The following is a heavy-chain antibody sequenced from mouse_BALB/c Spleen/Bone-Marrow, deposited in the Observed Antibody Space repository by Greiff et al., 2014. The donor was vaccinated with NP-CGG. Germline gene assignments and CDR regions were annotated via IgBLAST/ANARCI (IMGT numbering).Heavy chain of an antibody. CDR1: GYSFTNYL. D-gene: IGHD4-1*01. Sequence: VHLVESGAELVRPGTSVKVSCKASGYSFTNYLIEWVKQRPGQGLEWIGVINPGSGGTNYNEKFKAKATLTADKSSSTAYMQLSSLTSDDSAVYFYARCLTGTSAMDYWGQGTSVTVSS. V-gene: IGHV1-54*01. CDR2: INPGSGGT. CDR3: ARCLTGTSAMDY. J-gene: IGHJ4*01.